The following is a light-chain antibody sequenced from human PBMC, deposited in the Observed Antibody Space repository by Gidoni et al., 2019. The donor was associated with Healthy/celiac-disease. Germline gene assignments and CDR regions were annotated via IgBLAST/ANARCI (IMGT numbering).Light chain of an antibody. CDR2: AAS. J-gene: IGKJ2*01. CDR1: QTISSY. V-gene: IGKV1-39*01. CDR3: QQSYSTPYT. Sequence: DIQLTQPPSSLSAAVGDRVTITCRVSQTISSYLNCYQQKPGKTPKHLIYAASSLQSGVPSRFSGSGSGADFTLTISSLQPEDFATYYCQQSYSTPYTFGQGTKLEIK.